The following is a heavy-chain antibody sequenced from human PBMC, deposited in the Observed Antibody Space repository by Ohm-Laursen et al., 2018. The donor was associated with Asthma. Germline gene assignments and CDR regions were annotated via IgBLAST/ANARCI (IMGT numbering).Heavy chain of an antibody. V-gene: IGHV1-2*06. CDR1: GYTFIAYY. Sequence: SVKVSCKASGYTFIAYYIHWVRQAPGQGLEWLGRINPNSGGTNYPQKFQGRVTMTRDTSISTAYMELSRLTSDDTALYYCARYSPYDSSDHYYDYWGQGAQVTDSS. D-gene: IGHD3-22*01. CDR3: ARYSPYDSSDHYYDY. CDR2: INPNSGGT. J-gene: IGHJ4*02.